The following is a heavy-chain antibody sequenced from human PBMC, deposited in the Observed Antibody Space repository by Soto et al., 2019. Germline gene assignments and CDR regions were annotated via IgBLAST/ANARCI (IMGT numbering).Heavy chain of an antibody. Sequence: QVQLQESGPGLVKPSETLSLTCTVSGGSISSYYWSWIRQPPGKGLEWIGYIYYSGSTNYNPSHKSRVTISVDTSKNQFSLKLSSVTAADTAVYYCARTESPSVVVAATAPYYYYYMDVWGKGTTVTVSS. D-gene: IGHD2-15*01. CDR1: GGSISSYY. J-gene: IGHJ6*03. CDR3: ARTESPSVVVAATAPYYYYYMDV. CDR2: IYYSGST. V-gene: IGHV4-59*01.